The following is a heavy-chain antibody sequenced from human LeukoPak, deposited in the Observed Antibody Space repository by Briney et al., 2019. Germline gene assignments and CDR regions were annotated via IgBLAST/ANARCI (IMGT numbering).Heavy chain of an antibody. D-gene: IGHD6-19*01. CDR1: GYTFTTYD. CDR3: ARVAGSIDY. J-gene: IGHJ4*02. V-gene: IGHV1-8*03. CDR2: TNPNSGHT. Sequence: ASVKVSCKASGYTFTTYDINWVRQATGQGLEWMGWTNPNSGHTGYAQKFQGRLTITRETSISTAYMELSSLRSEDTAVYYCARVAGSIDYWGQGTLVTVSS.